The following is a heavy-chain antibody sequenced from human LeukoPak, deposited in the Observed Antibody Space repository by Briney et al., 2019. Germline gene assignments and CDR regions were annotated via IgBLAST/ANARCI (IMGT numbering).Heavy chain of an antibody. V-gene: IGHV3-74*01. Sequence: GGSLRLSCAASGFTFSSYWMHWVRQAPGKGLVWVSRINSDGSSTSYADSVKGRFTISRDNAKNTLYLQMNSLRAEDTAVYYCASIPRDNAFDIWGQGTMVTVSS. CDR3: ASIPRDNAFDI. D-gene: IGHD2-15*01. J-gene: IGHJ3*02. CDR1: GFTFSSYW. CDR2: INSDGSST.